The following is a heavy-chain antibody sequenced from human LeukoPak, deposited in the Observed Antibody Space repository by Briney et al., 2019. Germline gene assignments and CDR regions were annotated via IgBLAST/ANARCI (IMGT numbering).Heavy chain of an antibody. CDR3: ARPHNPSSSFYYYYYGMDV. D-gene: IGHD2-2*01. CDR2: IYHSGST. Sequence: SETLSLTCTVSGYSISSGYYWGWIRQPPGKGLEWIGSIYHSGSTYYNPSLKSRVTISVDTSKNQFSLKLSSVTAADTAVYYCARPHNPSSSFYYYYYGMDVWGQGTTVTVSS. V-gene: IGHV4-38-2*02. CDR1: GYSISSGYY. J-gene: IGHJ6*02.